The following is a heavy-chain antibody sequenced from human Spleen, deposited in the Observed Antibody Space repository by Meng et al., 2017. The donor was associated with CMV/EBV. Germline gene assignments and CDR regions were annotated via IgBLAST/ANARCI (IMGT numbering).Heavy chain of an antibody. Sequence: AASGFTLSSYSMDWVRQAPGKGLEWVASISSGSSYINCADSMKGRFTISRDNAQNSLFLQMNSLRAENTAMYYCARDVVEGSVWLGYWGQGTLVTVSS. CDR1: GFTLSSYS. J-gene: IGHJ4*02. CDR2: ISSGSSYI. D-gene: IGHD2-15*01. CDR3: ARDVVEGSVWLGY. V-gene: IGHV3-21*01.